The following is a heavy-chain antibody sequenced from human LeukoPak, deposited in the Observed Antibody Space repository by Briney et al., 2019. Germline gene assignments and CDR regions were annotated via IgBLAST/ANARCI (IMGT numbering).Heavy chain of an antibody. CDR2: IIPIFGTA. CDR3: ARDVVVVAGYGMDV. CDR1: GGTFSSYA. J-gene: IGHJ6*02. D-gene: IGHD2-15*01. V-gene: IGHV1-69*13. Sequence: SVKVSCKASGGTFSSYAISWVRRAPGQGLEWMGGIIPIFGTANYAQKFQGRVTITADESTSTAYMELSSLRSEDTAVYYCARDVVVVAGYGMDVWGQGTTVTVSS.